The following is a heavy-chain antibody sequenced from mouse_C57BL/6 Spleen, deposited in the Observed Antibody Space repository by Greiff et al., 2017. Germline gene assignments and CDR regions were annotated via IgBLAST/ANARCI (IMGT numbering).Heavy chain of an antibody. CDR1: GYTFTDYY. CDR3: AKAYGSSSYYFDY. J-gene: IGHJ2*01. D-gene: IGHD1-1*01. V-gene: IGHV1-26*01. CDR2: LNPNNGGT. Sequence: VQLQQSGPELVKPGASVKISCKASGYTFTDYYMNWVKQSHGKSLEWIGDLNPNNGGTSYNQKFKGKATLTVDKSSSTAYMELRSLTSEDSAVYYCAKAYGSSSYYFDYWGQGTTLTVSS.